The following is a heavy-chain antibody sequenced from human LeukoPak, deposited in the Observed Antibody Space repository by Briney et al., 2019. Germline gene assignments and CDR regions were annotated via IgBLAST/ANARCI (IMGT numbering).Heavy chain of an antibody. CDR2: IGANSAI. CDR1: GFTSSDYS. D-gene: IGHD3-10*01. Sequence: GGSLRLSCAASGFTSSDYSMNWVRQAPGKGLEWVSYIGANSAIYNADSVKGRFTISRDNAKNSLSLQMNSLRDDDTAVYYCAREGYYGAFDIWGQGTMVTVSS. CDR3: AREGYYGAFDI. J-gene: IGHJ3*02. V-gene: IGHV3-48*02.